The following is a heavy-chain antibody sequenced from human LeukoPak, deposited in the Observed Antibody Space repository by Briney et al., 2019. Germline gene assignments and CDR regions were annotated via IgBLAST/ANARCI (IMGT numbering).Heavy chain of an antibody. J-gene: IGHJ6*02. Sequence: GGSLRLSCAASGFTFSNAWVSWVRQAPGKGLEWVGRIKSKTDGETTDYAAPVKGRFTISRDDSKNTLYLQMNSLKTEDTAVYYCTTEAAVYAIRWSYGMDVWGQGTTVTVSS. CDR3: TTEAAVYAIRWSYGMDV. CDR1: GFTFSNAW. D-gene: IGHD2-8*01. CDR2: IKSKTDGETT. V-gene: IGHV3-15*01.